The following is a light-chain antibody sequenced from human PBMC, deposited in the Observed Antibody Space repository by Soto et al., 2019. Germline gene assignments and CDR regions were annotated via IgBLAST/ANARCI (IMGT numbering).Light chain of an antibody. V-gene: IGKV3-20*01. CDR1: QTVRSNY. Sequence: EIVLTQSPDTLSLSPGERATLSCRASQTVRSNYLACYQQRPGQAPRLVIYGASNRATGIPDRFSGSGSGTNFTLTITSLEPEDLAVYYCQQYGGSSPDTFCQGTKLEIK. CDR2: GAS. J-gene: IGKJ2*01. CDR3: QQYGGSSPDT.